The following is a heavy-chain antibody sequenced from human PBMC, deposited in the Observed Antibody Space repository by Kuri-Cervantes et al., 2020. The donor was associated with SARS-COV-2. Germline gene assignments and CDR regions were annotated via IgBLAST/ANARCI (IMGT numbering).Heavy chain of an antibody. J-gene: IGHJ4*02. CDR1: GFSFSNFG. V-gene: IGHV3-33*06. D-gene: IGHD7-27*01. CDR3: TKDLAGLGMTH. Sequence: GESLKISCAASGFSFSNFGMHWVRQAPGKGLEWVAAMWSGGSNKYYADSVRGRLTISRDNSNNTLYLQMNILRSEDTAVYYCTKDLAGLGMTHWGQGTLVTVSS. CDR2: MWSGGSNK.